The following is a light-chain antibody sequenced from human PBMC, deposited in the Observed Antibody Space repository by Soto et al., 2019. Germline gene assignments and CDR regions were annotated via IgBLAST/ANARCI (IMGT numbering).Light chain of an antibody. V-gene: IGKV1-39*01. CDR3: QQSYNTPYT. J-gene: IGKJ2*01. Sequence: DIQMTQSPSSLSASVGDRVTITCRASQTISSYLNWYQQKPGKAPKLLIYAASSLQSGVPSRFSGSGSGTDFTPTISSLQPEDFASYFCQQSYNTPYTFGQGTKLEIK. CDR2: AAS. CDR1: QTISSY.